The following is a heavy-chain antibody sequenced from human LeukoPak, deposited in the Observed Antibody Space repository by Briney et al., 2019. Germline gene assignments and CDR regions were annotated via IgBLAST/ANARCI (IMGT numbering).Heavy chain of an antibody. D-gene: IGHD5-18*01. Sequence: GGSLRLSCAASGFTFSDYYMSWIRQAPGKGLEWVSYISSSSSYTNYADSVKGRFTISRDNAKNSLYLQMNSLRAEDTAVYYCARVGWVNVDTAMMFDYWGQGTLVTVSS. J-gene: IGHJ4*02. CDR2: ISSSSSYT. CDR3: ARVGWVNVDTAMMFDY. CDR1: GFTFSDYY. V-gene: IGHV3-11*06.